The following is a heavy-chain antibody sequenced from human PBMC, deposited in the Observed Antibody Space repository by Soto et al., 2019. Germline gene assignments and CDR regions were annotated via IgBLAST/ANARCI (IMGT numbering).Heavy chain of an antibody. CDR3: AKEERQVIFGVVVLYF. V-gene: IGHV3-30*18. CDR2: ISNDGRNK. D-gene: IGHD3-3*01. Sequence: QVQLVESGGGVVQPGRSLRLSCAASGFTFSSYGMHWVRQGPGKGLEWVAVISNDGRNKYYADSVKGRFTISRDNSNNTLYHQMNGVRIEDAAEYHCAKEERQVIFGVVVLYFWGQGILVTVCS. J-gene: IGHJ4*01. CDR1: GFTFSSYG.